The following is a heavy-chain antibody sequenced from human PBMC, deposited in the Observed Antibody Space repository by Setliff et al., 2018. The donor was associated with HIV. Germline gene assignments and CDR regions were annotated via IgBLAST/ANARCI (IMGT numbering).Heavy chain of an antibody. V-gene: IGHV4-4*07. CDR2: IYTSGST. CDR3: ARVLLTGYYKGAFDI. D-gene: IGHD3-9*01. CDR1: GGSISSYY. J-gene: IGHJ3*02. Sequence: SETLSLTCTVSGGSISSYYWSWIRQPAGKGLEWIGRIYTSGSTNYNPSLKSRVAMSVDTSKNQFSLKLSSVTAADTAVYYCARVLLTGYYKGAFDIWGQGTMVTVSS.